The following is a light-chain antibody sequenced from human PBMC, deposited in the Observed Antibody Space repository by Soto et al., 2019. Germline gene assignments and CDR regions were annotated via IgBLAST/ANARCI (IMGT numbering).Light chain of an antibody. CDR3: CSHVGGSSTQGV. CDR2: EVN. Sequence: QSALTQPASVSGSPGQSITISCTGTSNDVGGYNLVSWFQQHPGKAPKLMISEVNKRPSGVSNRFSGSKSANTASLTISGLQAEDEADYYCCSHVGGSSTQGVFGGGTKLTVL. J-gene: IGLJ3*02. CDR1: SNDVGGYNL. V-gene: IGLV2-23*02.